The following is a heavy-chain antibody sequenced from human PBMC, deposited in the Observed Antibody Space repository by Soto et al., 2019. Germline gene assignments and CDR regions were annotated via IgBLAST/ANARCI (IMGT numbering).Heavy chain of an antibody. V-gene: IGHV1-18*04. CDR2: ISPYNGNT. Sequence: ASVKVSCKTSGYTFTTYGVSWVRQAPGQGLEWMGWISPYNGNTKNAQKVQDRVTMTTDTSTGAAYMELRNLRSDDTAVYYCARGITIFGVLSAAFDIWGQGTMVTVSS. J-gene: IGHJ3*02. CDR3: ARGITIFGVLSAAFDI. CDR1: GYTFTTYG. D-gene: IGHD3-3*01.